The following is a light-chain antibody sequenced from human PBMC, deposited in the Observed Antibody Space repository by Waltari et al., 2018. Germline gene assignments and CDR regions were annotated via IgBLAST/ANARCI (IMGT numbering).Light chain of an antibody. CDR2: DVS. CDR1: SSDVGAYNY. CDR3: SSYIGSSTLEL. V-gene: IGLV2-14*03. Sequence: QSALTQPASVSGSPGQSITISCTGTSSDVGAYNYVSWYQQHPGKAPKLMIYDVSNRPSGVSTRFSGSKSGNTASLTISGLQAEDEADYYCSSYIGSSTLELFGGGTSLTVL. J-gene: IGLJ2*01.